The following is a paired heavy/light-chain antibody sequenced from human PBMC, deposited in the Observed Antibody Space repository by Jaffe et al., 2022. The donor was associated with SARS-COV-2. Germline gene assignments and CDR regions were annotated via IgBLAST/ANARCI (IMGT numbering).Heavy chain of an antibody. CDR3: AREVEKWADEGGFDK. CDR2: GNWNENFV. V-gene: IGHV3-20*04. CDR1: GFKFDDYG. D-gene: IGHD1-26*01. Sequence: EVQLVESGGGVVRPGGSLRLSCAASGFKFDDYGMSWVRQVPGKGLEWVAGGNWNENFVGYADSVKGRFTISRDNAKNSLYLQMNSLRADDTAFYYCAREVEKWADEGGFDKWGQGTLVNVSS. J-gene: IGHJ4*02.
Light chain of an antibody. V-gene: IGLV3-9*01. CDR2: RDI. CDR1: SIARKN. CDR3: QVWDSGTGV. J-gene: IGLJ1*01. Sequence: SYVLTQPLSVSVALGQTASIPCGGNSIARKNVHWYQQKAGQAPLLVIYRDIYRPSGIPGRFSGSSSGNTATLTISGVEAGDEADYYCQVWDSGTGVFATGTKVIVL.